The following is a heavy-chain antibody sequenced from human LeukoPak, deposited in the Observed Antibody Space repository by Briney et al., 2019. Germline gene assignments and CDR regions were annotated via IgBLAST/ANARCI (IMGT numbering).Heavy chain of an antibody. CDR1: GGSISSYY. D-gene: IGHD1-26*01. Sequence: SETLSLTCTVSGGSISSYYWSWIRQPPGEGLEWVGSFYYTGSTFYSPSLKSRVTISVDTSKNQFSLKLSSVTAADTAVYYCARGHRTYSAIDYWGQGTLVTVSS. J-gene: IGHJ4*02. CDR2: FYYTGST. CDR3: ARGHRTYSAIDY. V-gene: IGHV4-39*07.